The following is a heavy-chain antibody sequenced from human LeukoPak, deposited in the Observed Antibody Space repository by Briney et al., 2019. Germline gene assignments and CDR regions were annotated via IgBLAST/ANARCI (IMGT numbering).Heavy chain of an antibody. D-gene: IGHD1-1*01. Sequence: PSETLSLTCAVSGVSISSTYWWSWVRQSPGKGLEWIGTIHYSGSTSYNPSLKSRVTISVDTSKNQFSLKLSSVTATDTAVYYCARRRYIRGPDVVNPFDYWGQGILVTVSS. CDR3: ARRRYIRGPDVVNPFDY. CDR2: IHYSGST. CDR1: GVSISSTYW. V-gene: IGHV4-39*01. J-gene: IGHJ4*02.